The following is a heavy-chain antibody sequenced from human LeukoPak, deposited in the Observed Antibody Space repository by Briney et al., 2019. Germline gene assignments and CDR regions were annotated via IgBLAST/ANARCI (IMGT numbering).Heavy chain of an antibody. J-gene: IGHJ5*02. CDR1: GFTFSSYA. Sequence: GGSLRLSCAASGFTFSSYAMSWVRQAPGKGLEWVSAISGSGGSTYYADSVMGRFTISRDNSKNTLYLQMNSLRAEDTAVYYCAKDPLASWSFNWFDPWGQGTLVTVSS. CDR3: AKDPLASWSFNWFDP. CDR2: ISGSGGST. D-gene: IGHD3-3*02. V-gene: IGHV3-23*01.